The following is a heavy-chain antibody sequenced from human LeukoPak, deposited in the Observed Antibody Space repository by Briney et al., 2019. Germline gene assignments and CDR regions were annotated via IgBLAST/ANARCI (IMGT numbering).Heavy chain of an antibody. V-gene: IGHV4-39*07. CDR3: ARATAAPSSYFFDH. CDR1: GGSIRSSNSF. CDR2: IYYNGNT. D-gene: IGHD6-25*01. Sequence: PSETLSLTCSVSGGSIRSSNSFWGWIRQPPGERLEWIATIYYNGNTYYNPSLQSRVTISVDTSTNQFSLKLNSVIAADTAVYYCARATAAPSSYFFDHWGQGTLVTASS. J-gene: IGHJ4*02.